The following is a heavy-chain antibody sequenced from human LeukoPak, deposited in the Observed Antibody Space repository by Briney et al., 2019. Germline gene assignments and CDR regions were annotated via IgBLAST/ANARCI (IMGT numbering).Heavy chain of an antibody. CDR2: IIPILGSA. Sequence: GASVKVSCKASGGTFNNYIVSWVRQAPGQGLEWMGRIIPILGSANYAQKFQGRVTFTADTSTTTAYMELRSLRAEDTALYYCAKPVWQLIDFDYWGQGTLVTVSS. CDR1: GGTFNNYI. V-gene: IGHV1-69*08. J-gene: IGHJ4*02. D-gene: IGHD1-1*01. CDR3: AKPVWQLIDFDY.